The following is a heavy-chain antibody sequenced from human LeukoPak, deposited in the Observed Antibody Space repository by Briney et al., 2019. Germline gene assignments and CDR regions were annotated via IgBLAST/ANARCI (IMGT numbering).Heavy chain of an antibody. CDR2: INHSGST. CDR1: GGSISSSSYY. CDR3: ARRGGSYPWFDP. D-gene: IGHD1-26*01. V-gene: IGHV4-39*07. J-gene: IGHJ5*02. Sequence: SETLSLTCTVSGGSISSSSYYWGWIRQPPGKGLEWIGEINHSGSTNYNPSLKSRVTISVDTSKNQFSLKLSSVTAADTAVYYCARRGGSYPWFDPWGQGTLVTVSS.